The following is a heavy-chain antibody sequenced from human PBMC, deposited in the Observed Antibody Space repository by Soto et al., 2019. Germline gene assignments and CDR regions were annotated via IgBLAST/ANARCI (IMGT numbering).Heavy chain of an antibody. CDR3: ARVRYSSSWDDAFDI. CDR2: ISAYNGNT. CDR1: GYTFTGYY. V-gene: IGHV1-18*04. Sequence: ASVKVSCKASGYTFTGYYMHWVRQAPGQGLEWMGWISAYNGNTNYAQKLQGRVTMTTDTSTSTAYMELRSLRSDDTAVYYCARVRYSSSWDDAFDIWGQGTTVTVSS. J-gene: IGHJ3*02. D-gene: IGHD6-13*01.